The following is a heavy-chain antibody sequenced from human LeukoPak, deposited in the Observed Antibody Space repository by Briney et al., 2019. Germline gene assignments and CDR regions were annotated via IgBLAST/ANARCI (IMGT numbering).Heavy chain of an antibody. Sequence: GGSLRLSCAASGFTFSSYAMSWVRQAPGKGLEWVSAISGSGGSTYYADSVKGRFTISRDNSKNTLYLQMNSLRAEDTAVYYCARGPALNYYDSSGYYYYFDYWGQGTLVTVSS. D-gene: IGHD3-22*01. CDR1: GFTFSSYA. CDR2: ISGSGGST. J-gene: IGHJ4*02. V-gene: IGHV3-23*01. CDR3: ARGPALNYYDSSGYYYYFDY.